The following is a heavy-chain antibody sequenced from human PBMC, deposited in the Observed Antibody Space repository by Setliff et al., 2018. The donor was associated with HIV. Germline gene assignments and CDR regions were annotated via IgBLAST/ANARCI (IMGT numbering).Heavy chain of an antibody. V-gene: IGHV4-4*02. J-gene: IGHJ6*02. D-gene: IGHD1-26*01. CDR1: GGSISSSNW. Sequence: SETLSLTCAVSGGSISSSNWWSWVRQPPGKGLEWIGEIYFSGHTNYNPSLKSRVTLSLDNSKNQFSLKLNSVTAADTAVYYCEAATVGETGYYGIDVWGPGTTVTSP. CDR2: IYFSGHT. CDR3: EAATVGETGYYGIDV.